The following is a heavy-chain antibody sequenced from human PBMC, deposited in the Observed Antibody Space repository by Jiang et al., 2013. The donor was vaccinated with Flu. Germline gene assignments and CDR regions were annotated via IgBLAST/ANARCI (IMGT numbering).Heavy chain of an antibody. Sequence: GAEVKKPGESLKISCKGSGYSFTSYWIGWVRQMPGKGLEWMGIIYPGDSDTRYSPSFQGQVTISADKSISTAYLQWSSLKASDTAMYYCARINYYGSGSYYSGAFDIWGQGTMVTVSS. CDR3: ARINYYGSGSYYSGAFDI. D-gene: IGHD3-10*01. CDR1: GYSFTSYW. J-gene: IGHJ3*02. V-gene: IGHV5-51*01. CDR2: IYPGDSDT.